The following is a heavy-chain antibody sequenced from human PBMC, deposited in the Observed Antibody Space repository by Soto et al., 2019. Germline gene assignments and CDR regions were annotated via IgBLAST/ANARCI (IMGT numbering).Heavy chain of an antibody. Sequence: GGSLRLSCAASGFTFSGSAMHWVRQASGKGLEWVGRIRSKANSYATAYAASVIGRFTISRDDSKNTAYLQMNSLKTEDTAVYYCTRLTDSSGYYYPFDYWGQGT. CDR1: GFTFSGSA. CDR3: TRLTDSSGYYYPFDY. V-gene: IGHV3-73*01. D-gene: IGHD3-22*01. J-gene: IGHJ4*02. CDR2: IRSKANSYAT.